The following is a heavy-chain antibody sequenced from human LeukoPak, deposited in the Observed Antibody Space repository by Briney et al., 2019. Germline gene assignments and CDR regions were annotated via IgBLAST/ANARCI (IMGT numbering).Heavy chain of an antibody. V-gene: IGHV5-51*01. CDR3: ARRGVYCRSTSCSYFDY. Sequence: AGSLVPSCKGAGYSFTSYWIGWVRQLPAKDREWMGIIYPGDSDTRYSPSFQGQVTISADKSISTAYLQWRSLKASDTAMYYCARRGVYCRSTSCSYFDYWGQGTLVTVSS. CDR2: IYPGDSDT. D-gene: IGHD2-2*01. J-gene: IGHJ4*02. CDR1: GYSFTSYW.